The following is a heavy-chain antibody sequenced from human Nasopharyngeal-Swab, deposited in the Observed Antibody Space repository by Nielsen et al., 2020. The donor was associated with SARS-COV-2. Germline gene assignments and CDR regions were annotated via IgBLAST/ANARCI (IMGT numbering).Heavy chain of an antibody. D-gene: IGHD5-12*01. CDR1: GFIFKNYA. CDR2: ISGADDST. J-gene: IGHJ6*02. V-gene: IGHV3-23*01. CDR3: AKDRDSGDDSGEYYHYYGMDV. Sequence: GGSLRPSFSPSGFIFKNYAMNWVRQAPGRGLEWVSAISGADDSTKYADSVKGRFTISRDNSKNTLDLQMNSLRAEDTAMYYCAKDRDSGDDSGEYYHYYGMDVWGQGTRVTVS.